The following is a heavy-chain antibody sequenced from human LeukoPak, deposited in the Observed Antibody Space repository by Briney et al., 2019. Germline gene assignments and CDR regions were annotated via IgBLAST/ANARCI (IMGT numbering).Heavy chain of an antibody. CDR2: ICGSGGGT. D-gene: IGHD5-18*01. V-gene: IGHV3-23*01. J-gene: IGHJ4*02. Sequence: AGGSLRLSCAASGFTFSSYAMSWVRQAPGKGLEWVSGICGSGGGTDYVDSVKGRFTISRDNSKSTVNLQMNSLRAEDTAVYFCAKDFDVDTAIISYFDCWGQGTLVTVSS. CDR1: GFTFSSYA. CDR3: AKDFDVDTAIISYFDC.